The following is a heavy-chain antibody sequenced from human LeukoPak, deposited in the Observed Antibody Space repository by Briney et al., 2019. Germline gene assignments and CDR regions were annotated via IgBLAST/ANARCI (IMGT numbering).Heavy chain of an antibody. CDR3: ARDLTGKYYIAY. D-gene: IGHD2-8*02. J-gene: IGHJ4*02. Sequence: PGGSLRLSCAASGFTISGFGVNWVRQAPGKGLEWVSSITTSSAYIYYADSLKGRFTISRDNAKNSLYLQMDSLRAADTALYSCARDLTGKYYIAYWGQGTLVTVSS. CDR2: ITTSSAYI. V-gene: IGHV3-21*06. CDR1: GFTISGFG.